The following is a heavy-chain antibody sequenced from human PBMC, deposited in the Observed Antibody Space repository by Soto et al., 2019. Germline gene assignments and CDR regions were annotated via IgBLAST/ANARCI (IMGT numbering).Heavy chain of an antibody. D-gene: IGHD4-17*01. CDR1: GFTFSSYA. CDR2: ISYDGSNK. CDR3: ANTPHDYGDRTDDY. Sequence: VQLLESGGGLVQPGGSLRLSCAASGFTFSSYAMSWVRQAPGKGLEWVAVISYDGSNKYYADSVKGRFTISRDNSKNTLYLQMNSLRAEDTAVYYCANTPHDYGDRTDDYWGQGTLVTVSS. J-gene: IGHJ4*02. V-gene: IGHV3-30*18.